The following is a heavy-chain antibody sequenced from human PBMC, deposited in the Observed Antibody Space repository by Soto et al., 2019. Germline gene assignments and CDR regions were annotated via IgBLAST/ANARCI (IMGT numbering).Heavy chain of an antibody. J-gene: IGHJ4*02. CDR3: ARDHAYYYGSGSYAD. CDR2: INPSGGST. D-gene: IGHD3-10*01. Sequence: QVQLVQSGAEVKKPGASVKVSCKASGYTFTSYYMHWVRQAPGQGLEWMGIINPSGGSTSYAQKFQGRVTMTRDTPTSTVYMELSSLRSEDTAVYYCARDHAYYYGSGSYADWGQGTLVTVSS. V-gene: IGHV1-46*01. CDR1: GYTFTSYY.